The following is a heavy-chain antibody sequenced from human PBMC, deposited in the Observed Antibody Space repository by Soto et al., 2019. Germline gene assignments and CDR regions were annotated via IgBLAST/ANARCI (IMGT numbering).Heavy chain of an antibody. CDR3: AKLVIAVAGPFDY. CDR1: GFTFSSYA. D-gene: IGHD6-19*01. V-gene: IGHV3-23*01. CDR2: ISGSGGST. J-gene: IGHJ4*02. Sequence: PLGGSLRLSCAASGFTFSSYAMSWVRQAPGRGLEWVSAISGSGGSTYYADSVKGRFTISRDNSKNTLYLQMNSLRAEDTAVYYCAKLVIAVAGPFDYWGQGTLVTVSS.